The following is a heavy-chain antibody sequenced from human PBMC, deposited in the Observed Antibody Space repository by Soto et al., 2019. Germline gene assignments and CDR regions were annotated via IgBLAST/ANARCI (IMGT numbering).Heavy chain of an antibody. CDR3: ARAPILEWLLLDY. D-gene: IGHD3-3*01. Sequence: GASVKVSCKASGYTFTSYDINWVRQATGQGLEWMGWMNPNSGNTGYAQKFQGRVTMTRNTSISTAYMELSSLRSEDTAVYYCARAPILEWLLLDYWGQGTLVTVSS. J-gene: IGHJ4*02. CDR1: GYTFTSYD. V-gene: IGHV1-8*01. CDR2: MNPNSGNT.